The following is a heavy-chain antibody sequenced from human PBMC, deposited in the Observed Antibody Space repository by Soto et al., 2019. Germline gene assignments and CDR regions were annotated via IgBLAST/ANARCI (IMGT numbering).Heavy chain of an antibody. D-gene: IGHD2-2*01. CDR3: AREGCSSTSCPPGSYYYGMDV. V-gene: IGHV4-30-2*01. CDR2: IYHSGST. CDR1: GGSISSGGYS. Sequence: PSETLSLTCAVSGGSISSGGYSWSWIRQPPGKGLEWIGYIYHSGSTYYNPSLKSRVTISVDRSKNQFSLKLSSVTAADTAVYYCAREGCSSTSCPPGSYYYGMDVWGQGTTVTVSS. J-gene: IGHJ6*02.